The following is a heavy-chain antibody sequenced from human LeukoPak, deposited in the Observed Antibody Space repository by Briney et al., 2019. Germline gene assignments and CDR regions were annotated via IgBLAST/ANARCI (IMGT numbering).Heavy chain of an antibody. Sequence: SETLSLTCAVSGGSISSYYWTWIRQPPGKGLEWIGNIDYSGNTKYNPSLKSRVTISVDTSKNQFSLKLSSVTAADTAVFFCARWYYDSSGYRYFDYWGQGTLVTVSS. D-gene: IGHD3-22*01. CDR2: IDYSGNT. V-gene: IGHV4-59*01. CDR1: GGSISSYY. CDR3: ARWYYDSSGYRYFDY. J-gene: IGHJ4*02.